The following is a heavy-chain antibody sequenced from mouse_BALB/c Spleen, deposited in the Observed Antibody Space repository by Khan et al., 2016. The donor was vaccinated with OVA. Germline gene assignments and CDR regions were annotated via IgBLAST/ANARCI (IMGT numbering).Heavy chain of an antibody. J-gene: IGHJ3*01. CDR1: GYTFTDYA. CDR2: ISPYYGDV. Sequence: QVQLQQSGAELVRPGVSVKISCKASGYTFTDYAMHWVKQSHAQSLEWIGVISPYYGDVDYSQKFKGKATMTADRSSSTASMELARLTSEDSAIYYCARGGKVAYWGQGTLVTVSA. D-gene: IGHD1-1*02. V-gene: IGHV1S137*01. CDR3: ARGGKVAY.